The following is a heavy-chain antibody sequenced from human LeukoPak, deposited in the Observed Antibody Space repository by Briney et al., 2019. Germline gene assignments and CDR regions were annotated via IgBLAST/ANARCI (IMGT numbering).Heavy chain of an antibody. Sequence: SETLSLTCTVSGDSIISSSFYWGWIRQPPGKGLEWIGRIYTSGSTNYNPSLKSRVTMSVDTSKNQFSLKLSSVTAADTAVYYCARGPHYALGIYFDYWGQGTLVTVSS. CDR1: GDSIISSSFY. CDR2: IYTSGST. CDR3: ARGPHYALGIYFDY. J-gene: IGHJ4*02. D-gene: IGHD7-27*01. V-gene: IGHV4-61*05.